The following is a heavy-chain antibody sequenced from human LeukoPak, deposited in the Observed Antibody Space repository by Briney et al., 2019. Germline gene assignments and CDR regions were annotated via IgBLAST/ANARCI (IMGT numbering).Heavy chain of an antibody. D-gene: IGHD3-22*01. CDR1: GFTFSSYW. J-gene: IGHJ4*02. CDR2: IKQDGSEK. Sequence: GGSLRLSCAASGFTFSSYWMSWVRQAPGKGLEWVANIKQDGSEKYYVDSVKGRFTISRDNAKNSLYLQMNSLRAEDTAVYYCARESYYYDLYYFDYWGQGTLVTVSS. V-gene: IGHV3-7*01. CDR3: ARESYYYDLYYFDY.